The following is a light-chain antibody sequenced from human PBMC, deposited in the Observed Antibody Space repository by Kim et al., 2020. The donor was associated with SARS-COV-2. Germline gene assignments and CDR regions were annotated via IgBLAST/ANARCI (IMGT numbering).Light chain of an antibody. CDR2: GAS. CDR3: LQDYTYPRT. CDR1: QGIRTD. Sequence: ASVGDRYSITCRASQGIRTDLAWYHQKPGKAPELLIYGASTLQGGVPSRFSGSGSATDFTLTISSLQPEDSGTFYCLQDYTYPRTFGQGTKVDIK. V-gene: IGKV1-6*01. J-gene: IGKJ1*01.